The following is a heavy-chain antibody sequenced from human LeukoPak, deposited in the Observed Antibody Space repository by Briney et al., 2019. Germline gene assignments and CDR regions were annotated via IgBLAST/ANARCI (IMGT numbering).Heavy chain of an antibody. Sequence: GGSLRLSCVASGFTFSDHYMDWVRQAPGKGLEWVGRTRNKANSYTTEYAASVKGRFPISRDDSKNSLYLEMNSLKTEDTAVYYCARDPSLNLWGKGTTVTVSS. CDR1: GFTFSDHY. J-gene: IGHJ6*04. V-gene: IGHV3-72*01. CDR3: ARDPSLNL. D-gene: IGHD1-14*01. CDR2: TRNKANSYTT.